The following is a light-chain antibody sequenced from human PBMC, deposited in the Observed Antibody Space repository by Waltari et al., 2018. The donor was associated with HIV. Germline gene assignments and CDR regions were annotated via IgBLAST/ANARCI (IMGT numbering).Light chain of an antibody. CDR2: ARD. CDR3: NSRDSSVNPLQVI. Sequence: SSELTQDPSVSVALGQTVKITCQGDSPRSYYASWYQQKPGQAPLLVNYARDNRPTGIQDLFSGSSCGDTAALPITGAQAEDEDDYYCNSRDSSVNPLQVIFGGGTKLTVL. J-gene: IGLJ2*01. V-gene: IGLV3-19*01. CDR1: SPRSYY.